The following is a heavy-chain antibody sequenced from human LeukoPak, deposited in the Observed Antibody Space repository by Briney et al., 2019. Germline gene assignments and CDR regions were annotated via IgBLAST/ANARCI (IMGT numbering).Heavy chain of an antibody. CDR1: GGSISSSSYY. D-gene: IGHD6-19*01. CDR3: ARETTGYSSGWYPQRGAFDI. CDR2: IYYSGST. Sequence: PSETLSLTCTVSGGSISSSSYYWGWIRQPPGKGLEWIGSIYYSGSTYYNPSLKSRVTISVDTSKNQFSLKLSSVTAADTAVYYCARETTGYSSGWYPQRGAFDIWGQGTMVTVSS. V-gene: IGHV4-39*07. J-gene: IGHJ3*02.